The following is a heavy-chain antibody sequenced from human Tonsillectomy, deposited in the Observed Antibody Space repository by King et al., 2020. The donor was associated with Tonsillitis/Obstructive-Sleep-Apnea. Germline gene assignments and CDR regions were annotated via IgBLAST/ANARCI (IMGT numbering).Heavy chain of an antibody. Sequence: LQLQESGPGLVKPSETLSLTCTVSGGSVSSSSHYWGWIRQPPGKGLEWIGSSPYTGNTYYNPSLTSRVTISVDTSKNLFSLNLNSVTAADTAVYYCARGRSWYYNWFDPWGQGTLVTVSS. CDR3: ARGRSWYYNWFDP. CDR2: SPYTGNT. J-gene: IGHJ5*02. CDR1: GGSVSSSSHY. D-gene: IGHD6-13*01. V-gene: IGHV4-39*02.